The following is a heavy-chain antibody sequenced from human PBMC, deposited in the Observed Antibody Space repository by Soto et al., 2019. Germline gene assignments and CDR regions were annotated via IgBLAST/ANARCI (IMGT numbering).Heavy chain of an antibody. CDR1: GYSISSGYY. D-gene: IGHD3-10*01. J-gene: IGHJ5*02. Sequence: SETLSLTCAVSGYSISSGYYWGWIRQPPGKGLEWIGSIYHSGSTYYNPSLKSRVTISVDTSKNQFSLKLSSVTAADTAVYYCARSHMVRGVRILPATWLDPCGQGPLVTVYS. CDR2: IYHSGST. V-gene: IGHV4-38-2*01. CDR3: ARSHMVRGVRILPATWLDP.